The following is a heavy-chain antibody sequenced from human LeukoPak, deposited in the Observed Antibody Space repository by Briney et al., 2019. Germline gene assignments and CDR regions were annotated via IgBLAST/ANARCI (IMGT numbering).Heavy chain of an antibody. J-gene: IGHJ4*02. D-gene: IGHD3-22*01. CDR2: ISGSGGST. CDR1: GFTFSSYA. V-gene: IGHV3-23*01. Sequence: GGSLRLSCAASGFTFSSYAMRWVRQAPGKGLEWVSAISGSGGSTYYADSVKGRFTISRDNSKNTLYLQMNSLRAEDTAVYYCAKTFAYYDSSGYFYWGQGTLVTVSS. CDR3: AKTFAYYDSSGYFY.